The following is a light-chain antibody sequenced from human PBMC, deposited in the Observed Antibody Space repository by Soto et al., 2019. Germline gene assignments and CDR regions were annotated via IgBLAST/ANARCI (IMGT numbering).Light chain of an antibody. J-gene: IGKJ4*01. CDR3: QQRGNWPS. CDR2: DAS. V-gene: IGKV3-11*01. CDR1: QSISRY. Sequence: EIVLTQSPATLSLSPGERATLSCRASQSISRYLAWYQPKPGQAPRLLIYDASNRATGIPARFSGSGSGTDFTLTISSLEPEDFAVYYCQQRGNWPSFGGGTKVDIK.